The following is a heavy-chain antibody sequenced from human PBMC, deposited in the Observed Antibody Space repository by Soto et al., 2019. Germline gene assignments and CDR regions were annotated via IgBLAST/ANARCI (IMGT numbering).Heavy chain of an antibody. Sequence: TLSPTFPVSGFSIRSGDYYWSWIRQPPGKGLEWIGYIYYSGSTYYNPSLKSRVTISVDTSKNQFYLKLSSVTATDTAVYYCARDGYGEVENWGQGTLVTV. CDR1: GFSIRSGDYY. D-gene: IGHD5-18*01. CDR3: ARDGYGEVEN. CDR2: IYYSGST. V-gene: IGHV4-30-4*01. J-gene: IGHJ4*02.